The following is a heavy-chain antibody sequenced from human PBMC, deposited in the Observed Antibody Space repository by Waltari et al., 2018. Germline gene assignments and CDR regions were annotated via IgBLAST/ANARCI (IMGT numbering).Heavy chain of an antibody. D-gene: IGHD4-17*01. CDR2: IIPIFGTA. V-gene: IGHV1-69*01. CDR3: ARDPPTIYGGNSD. J-gene: IGHJ4*02. Sequence: VRQAPGQGLEWMGGIIPIFGTANYAQKFQGRVTITADESTSTAYMELSSLRSEDTAVYYCARDPPTIYGGNSDWGQGTLVTVSS.